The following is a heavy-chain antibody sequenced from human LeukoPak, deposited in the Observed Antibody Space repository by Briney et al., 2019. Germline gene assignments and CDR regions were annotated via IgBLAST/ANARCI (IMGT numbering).Heavy chain of an antibody. Sequence: PSETLSLTCTVSGGSISSSSYYWGWIRQPPGKGLEWIGSIHYSGSTNYNPSLKSRVTISVDTSKNQFSLKLSSVTAADTAVYYCARETEKQWQYWGQGTMVTVSS. CDR1: GGSISSSSYY. CDR2: IHYSGST. CDR3: ARETEKQWQY. J-gene: IGHJ3*01. V-gene: IGHV4-39*07. D-gene: IGHD6-19*01.